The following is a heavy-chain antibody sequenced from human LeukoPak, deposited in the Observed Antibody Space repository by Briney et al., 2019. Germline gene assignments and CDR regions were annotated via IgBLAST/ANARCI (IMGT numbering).Heavy chain of an antibody. J-gene: IGHJ4*02. V-gene: IGHV3-48*04. Sequence: GGSLRLSCAASGFTFSSYSMNWVRQAPGKGLEWVSYISSSSSTIYYADSVKGRFTISRDNAKNSLYLQMNSLRAEDTAVYYCARDLYGGYSYPIDYWGQGTLVTVSS. CDR1: GFTFSSYS. D-gene: IGHD5-18*01. CDR2: ISSSSSTI. CDR3: ARDLYGGYSYPIDY.